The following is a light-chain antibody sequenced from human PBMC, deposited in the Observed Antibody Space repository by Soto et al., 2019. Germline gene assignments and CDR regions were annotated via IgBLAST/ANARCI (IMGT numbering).Light chain of an antibody. CDR3: QQYQSFSLT. CDR2: KTS. V-gene: IGKV1-5*03. CDR1: QSISSW. J-gene: IGKJ4*01. Sequence: DIQMTQSPSTLSASVGDRVTITCRASQSISSWLAWYQQKPGKAPKLLIYKTSNLQRGFPSRFSGRGSGSEFSLTISSLQPDDFATDYGQQYQSFSLTFGGGTMVEVK.